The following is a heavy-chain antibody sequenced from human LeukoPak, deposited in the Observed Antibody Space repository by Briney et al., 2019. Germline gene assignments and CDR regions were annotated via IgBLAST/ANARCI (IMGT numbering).Heavy chain of an antibody. CDR1: GYTFTSYG. V-gene: IGHV1-18*01. CDR3: AREALSWQLVPYYYYGMDV. Sequence: ASVKVSCKASGYTFTSYGISWVRQAPGQGLEWMGWISAYNGNTNYAQKLQGRVTMTTDTSTSTAYMELRSLRSDDTAVYYCAREALSWQLVPYYYYGMDVWGQGTTVTVS. CDR2: ISAYNGNT. J-gene: IGHJ6*02. D-gene: IGHD6-13*01.